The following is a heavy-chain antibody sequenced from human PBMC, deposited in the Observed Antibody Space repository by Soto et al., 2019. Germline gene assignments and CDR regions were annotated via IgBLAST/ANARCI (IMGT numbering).Heavy chain of an antibody. CDR1: GFTFSSYA. CDR2: IRDGGSNK. Sequence: PGGSLRLSCAASGFTFSSYAMSWVRQAPGKGLEWVAVIRDGGSNKYYADSVKGRFTISRDNSKNTLYLQMNSLRAEDTAVYYCARDPGYSYGNTWGQGTLVTVSS. D-gene: IGHD5-18*01. CDR3: ARDPGYSYGNT. J-gene: IGHJ5*02. V-gene: IGHV3-30*04.